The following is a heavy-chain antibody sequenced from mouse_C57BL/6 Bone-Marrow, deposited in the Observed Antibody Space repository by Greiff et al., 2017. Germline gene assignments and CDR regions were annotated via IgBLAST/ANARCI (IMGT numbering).Heavy chain of an antibody. Sequence: EVKLMESGGGLVQPGGSLKLSCAASGIDFSRYWMSWVRRAPGKGLEWIGEINPDSSTINYAPSLKDKFIISRDNAKNTLYLQMSKMRSEDTALYYCARPNVLITPFAYWGQGTLVTVSA. CDR3: ARPNVLITPFAY. J-gene: IGHJ3*01. V-gene: IGHV4-1*01. CDR2: INPDSSTI. D-gene: IGHD1-1*01. CDR1: GIDFSRYW.